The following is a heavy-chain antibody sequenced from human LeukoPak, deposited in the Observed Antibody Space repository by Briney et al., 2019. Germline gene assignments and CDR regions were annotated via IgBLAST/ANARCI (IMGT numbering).Heavy chain of an antibody. Sequence: SETLSLTCAVYGGSFSGYYWSWTRQPPGKGLEWIGEINHSGSTNYNPSLKSRVTISVDTSKNQFSLKLSSVTAADTAVYYCARASFGRTYYYYYMDVWGKGTTVTVSS. CDR1: GGSFSGYY. CDR3: ARASFGRTYYYYYMDV. V-gene: IGHV4-34*01. J-gene: IGHJ6*03. D-gene: IGHD2-15*01. CDR2: INHSGST.